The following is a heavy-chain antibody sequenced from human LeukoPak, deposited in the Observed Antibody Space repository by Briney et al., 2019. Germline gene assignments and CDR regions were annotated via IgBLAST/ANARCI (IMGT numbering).Heavy chain of an antibody. J-gene: IGHJ5*02. CDR2: INHSGST. V-gene: IGHV4-34*01. CDR1: GGSFSGYY. D-gene: IGHD4-17*01. CDR3: ARGLDYGDNYNWFDP. Sequence: SETLSLTCAVYGGSFSGYYWSWTRQPPGKGLEWIGEINHSGSTNYNPSLKSRVTISVDTSKNQFSLKLSSVTAADTAVYYCARGLDYGDNYNWFDPWGQGTLVTVSS.